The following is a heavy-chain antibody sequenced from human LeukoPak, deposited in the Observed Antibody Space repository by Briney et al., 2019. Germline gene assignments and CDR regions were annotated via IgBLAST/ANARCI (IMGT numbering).Heavy chain of an antibody. J-gene: IGHJ6*03. V-gene: IGHV1-18*01. CDR1: GYTFTSYG. CDR3: ARTYYDILTGYSPPHYYYYYYMDV. D-gene: IGHD3-9*01. Sequence: ASVKVSCKASGYTFTSYGISWVRQAPGQGLEWMGWISAYNGNTNYAQKLQGRVTMTTDTSTSTACMELRSLRSDDTAVYYCARTYYDILTGYSPPHYYYYYYMDVWGKGTTVTVSS. CDR2: ISAYNGNT.